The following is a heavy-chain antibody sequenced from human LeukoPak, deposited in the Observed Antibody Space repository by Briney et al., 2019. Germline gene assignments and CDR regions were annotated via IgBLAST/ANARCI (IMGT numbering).Heavy chain of an antibody. CDR3: ARDPRGYCSSTSCYYFDY. CDR2: ISSSGSTV. J-gene: IGHJ4*02. CDR1: GFTFSDYY. Sequence: GGSLRLSCAASGFTFSDYYMSWIRQAPGKGLEWVSYISSSGSTVYYADSVKGRFTISRDNAKNSLYLQMNSLRAEDTVVYYCARDPRGYCSSTSCYYFDYWGQGTLVTVSS. D-gene: IGHD2-2*01. V-gene: IGHV3-11*01.